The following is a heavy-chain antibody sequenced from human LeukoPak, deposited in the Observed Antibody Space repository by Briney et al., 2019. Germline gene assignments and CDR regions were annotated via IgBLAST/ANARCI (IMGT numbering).Heavy chain of an antibody. J-gene: IGHJ4*02. CDR2: IEPSDSYT. CDR3: ARGLPAHDY. D-gene: IGHD2-2*01. Sequence: GESLKTSCQGYGYSFTSYWISWGRQMPGQGLEWMGRIEPSDSYTDYSPSFHGHVTISADKSISTGYLQWSSLKASDTAMSYCARGLPAHDYWGQGTLVTVSS. CDR1: GYSFTSYW. V-gene: IGHV5-10-1*01.